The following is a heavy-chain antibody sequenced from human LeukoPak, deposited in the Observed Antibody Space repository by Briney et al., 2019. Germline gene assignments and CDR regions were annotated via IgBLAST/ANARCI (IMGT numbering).Heavy chain of an antibody. CDR1: GFTFSNYW. V-gene: IGHV3-74*01. CDR3: ASLYCSGWYWDFGAADADYMDV. Sequence: GGSLRLSCAASGFTFSNYWMHWVRQAPGKGLVWVSRINSDGINTSYADSVKGRFTISRDNAKNTLNLQMNSLRAEDTAVYYCASLYCSGWYWDFGAADADYMDVWGKGTTVTVSS. D-gene: IGHD6-19*01. CDR2: INSDGINT. J-gene: IGHJ6*03.